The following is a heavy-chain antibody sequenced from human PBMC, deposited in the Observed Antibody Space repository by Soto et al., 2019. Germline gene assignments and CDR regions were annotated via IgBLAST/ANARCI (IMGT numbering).Heavy chain of an antibody. J-gene: IGHJ6*02. CDR3: ATEISLGFLSGYSTPAYQFYGLDV. V-gene: IGHV3-30-3*01. D-gene: IGHD3-3*01. Sequence: QVQLVESGGGVVQPGGSLRLSCTASGFTFSNYPVQWVRQAPGKGLEWVAVISHDGTNEYYADSVKARFTISRDNSKSTLYLQLNSRRREDAAVYYFATEISLGFLSGYSTPAYQFYGLDVWGQGTTVIVSS. CDR2: ISHDGTNE. CDR1: GFTFSNYP.